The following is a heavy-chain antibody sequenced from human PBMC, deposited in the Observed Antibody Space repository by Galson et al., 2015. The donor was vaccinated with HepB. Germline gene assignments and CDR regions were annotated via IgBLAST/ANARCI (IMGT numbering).Heavy chain of an antibody. D-gene: IGHD1-26*01. CDR1: GFTXXXYG. Sequence: SLRLSXXXSGFTXXXYGXXXVRQAPGKGLXWXALISYDGGNKYYADSVKGRFTIPRDNSKNTLXXXMSSLRAEDTAVYYCAREGGSWDFDYWGQGTLVNVXS. J-gene: IGHJ4*02. CDR3: AREGGSWDFDY. CDR2: ISYDGGNK. V-gene: IGHV3-30*03.